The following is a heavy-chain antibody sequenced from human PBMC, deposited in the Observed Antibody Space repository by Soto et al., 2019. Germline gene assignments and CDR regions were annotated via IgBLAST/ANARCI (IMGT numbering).Heavy chain of an antibody. J-gene: IGHJ5*02. CDR2: INPNSGGT. CDR1: GYTFTGYY. V-gene: IGHV1-2*04. D-gene: IGHD6-13*01. CDR3: ARWILLEQLVHLGWFDP. Sequence: ASVKVSCKASGYTFTGYYMHWVRQAPGQGLEWMGWINPNSGGTNYAQKFQGWVTMTRDTSISTAYMELSRLRSDDTAVYYCARWILLEQLVHLGWFDPWGQGTLVTVSS.